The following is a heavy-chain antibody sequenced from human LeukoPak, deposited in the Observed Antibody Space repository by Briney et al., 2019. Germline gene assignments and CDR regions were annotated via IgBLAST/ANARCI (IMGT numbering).Heavy chain of an antibody. CDR1: GFTFSSYV. Sequence: PGGSLRLSCAASGFTFSSYVMTWVRQAPGKGLEWVSGISGRGGSTYYADSVKGRFTISRDNSKNTLYLQMNSLRAEDTAVYYCAKDRSSSWYHPTDYWGQGTLVTVSS. D-gene: IGHD6-19*01. CDR2: ISGRGGST. V-gene: IGHV3-23*01. CDR3: AKDRSSSWYHPTDY. J-gene: IGHJ4*02.